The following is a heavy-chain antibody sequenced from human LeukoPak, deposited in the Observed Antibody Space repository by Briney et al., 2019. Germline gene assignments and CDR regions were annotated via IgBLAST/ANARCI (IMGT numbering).Heavy chain of an antibody. J-gene: IGHJ4*02. Sequence: PSETLSLTCTVSGGSISSGDYYWSWIRQPPGKGLECIGYIYYSGSTYYNPSLKSRVTISVDTSKNQFSLKLSSVTAADTAVYYCARAEHIVVVTRGLYFDYWGQGTLVTVSS. CDR1: GGSISSGDYY. V-gene: IGHV4-30-4*01. D-gene: IGHD2-21*02. CDR3: ARAEHIVVVTRGLYFDY. CDR2: IYYSGST.